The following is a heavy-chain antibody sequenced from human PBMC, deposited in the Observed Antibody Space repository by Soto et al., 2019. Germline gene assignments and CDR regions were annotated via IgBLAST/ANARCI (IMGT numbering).Heavy chain of an antibody. D-gene: IGHD2-15*01. J-gene: IGHJ4*02. CDR3: AVASTEGSERRFFDY. CDR1: GYTFTSYY. Sequence: QVQVVQSGAEVKKPGASVKVSCKTSGYTFTSYYIQWVRQAPGQGLEWMGIINPSGGFTTYSQKFQGRATITRDTSSSTVSLELSSLRSEDTAVYYCAVASTEGSERRFFDYWGQGTLVTVSS. CDR2: INPSGGFT. V-gene: IGHV1-46*03.